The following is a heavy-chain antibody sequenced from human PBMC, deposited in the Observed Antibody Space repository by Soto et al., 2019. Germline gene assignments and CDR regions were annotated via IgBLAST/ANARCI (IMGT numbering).Heavy chain of an antibody. CDR3: AKDSGRGSADYYFDY. J-gene: IGHJ4*02. CDR1: GFTFSSYG. Sequence: QVQLVESGGGVVQPGRSLRLSCAASGFTFSSYGMHWVRQAPGKGLEWVAVISNDGRNKYHADSGKGRFTISRDNSKNTLYLQMNSLRAEDTAVYYCAKDSGRGSADYYFDYWGQGTLVTVSS. D-gene: IGHD3-10*01. CDR2: ISNDGRNK. V-gene: IGHV3-30*18.